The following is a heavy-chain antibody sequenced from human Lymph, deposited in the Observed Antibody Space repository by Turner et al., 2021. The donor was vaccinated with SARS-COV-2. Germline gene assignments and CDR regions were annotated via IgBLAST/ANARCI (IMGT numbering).Heavy chain of an antibody. CDR2: ISYDGSNK. CDR3: ARYGSGGYFYYGLDV. Sequence: QVQLVESGGGVVQPGRSLRLSCAAAGFTFSTYAIHWFRHAAGKGLEWVAVISYDGSNKYYADSVKGRFTISRDNSKNTLYLQMNSLRAEDTAVYYCARYGSGGYFYYGLDVWGQGTTVTVSS. J-gene: IGHJ6*02. D-gene: IGHD3-10*01. CDR1: GFTFSTYA. V-gene: IGHV3-30*04.